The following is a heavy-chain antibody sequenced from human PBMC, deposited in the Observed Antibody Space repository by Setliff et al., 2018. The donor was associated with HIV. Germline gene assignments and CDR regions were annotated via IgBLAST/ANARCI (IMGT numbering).Heavy chain of an antibody. D-gene: IGHD6-13*01. V-gene: IGHV4-4*09. CDR2: ISTSGSS. J-gene: IGHJ5*02. CDR3: ARHARNSAIGTSWFDP. Sequence: SETLSLTCTVSGGSISSYYWSWIRQPSGKGLEWIGHISTSGSSNYNPSLKSRVTISVDMSKNQFSLNLNSVTAADTALYYCARHARNSAIGTSWFDPWGQGTLVTVSS. CDR1: GGSISSYY.